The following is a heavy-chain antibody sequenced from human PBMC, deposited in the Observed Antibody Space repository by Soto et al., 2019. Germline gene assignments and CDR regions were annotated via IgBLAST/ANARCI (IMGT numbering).Heavy chain of an antibody. CDR2: IYYSGNT. J-gene: IGHJ4*02. CDR3: ERQARERGELRRIDY. CDR1: GGSISSSIYY. D-gene: IGHD1-26*01. Sequence: SETLSLTCTVSGGSISSSIYYWGWIRQPPGKGLEWIGSIYYSGNTYYNPSLESRVTISVDTSNNQFSLKLSSVTAADTAVYYCERQARERGELRRIDYWGQGTLVTVSS. V-gene: IGHV4-39*01.